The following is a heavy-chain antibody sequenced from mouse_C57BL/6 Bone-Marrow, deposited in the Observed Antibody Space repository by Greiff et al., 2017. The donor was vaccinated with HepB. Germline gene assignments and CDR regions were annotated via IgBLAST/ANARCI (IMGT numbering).Heavy chain of an antibody. CDR1: GYTFTSYW. CDR2: IDPSDSYT. J-gene: IGHJ2*01. Sequence: VQLQQPGAELVKPGASVKLSCKASGYTFTSYWMQWVKQRPGQGLEWIGEIDPSDSYTNYNQKFKGKATLTVATSSSTAYMQLSSLTSEDSAVYYCAREIYDGYYYFDYWGQGTTLTVSS. V-gene: IGHV1-50*01. D-gene: IGHD2-3*01. CDR3: AREIYDGYYYFDY.